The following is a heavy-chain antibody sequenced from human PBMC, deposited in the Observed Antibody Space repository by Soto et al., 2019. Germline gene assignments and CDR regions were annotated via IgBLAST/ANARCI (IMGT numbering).Heavy chain of an antibody. J-gene: IGHJ3*02. CDR1: GGSISSYY. D-gene: IGHD5-12*01. V-gene: IGHV4-59*01. CDR2: IYYSGST. Sequence: SETLSLTCTVSGGSISSYYWSWIRQPPGKGLEWIGYIYYSGSTNYNPSLKSRVTISVDTSKNQFSLKLSSVTAADTAVYYCAREMATIQDAFDIWGQGTMVTVSS. CDR3: AREMATIQDAFDI.